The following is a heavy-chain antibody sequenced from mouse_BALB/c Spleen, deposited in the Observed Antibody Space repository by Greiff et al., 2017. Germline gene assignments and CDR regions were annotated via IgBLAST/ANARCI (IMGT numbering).Heavy chain of an antibody. CDR3: ARSDYYGRDAMDY. V-gene: IGHV1S81*02. CDR2: INPSNGRT. J-gene: IGHJ4*01. CDR1: GYTFTSYW. D-gene: IGHD1-1*01. Sequence: QVQLQQSGAELVKPGASVKLSCKASGYTFTSYWMHWVKQRPGQGLEWIGEINPSNGRTNYNEKFKSKATLTVDKSSSTAYMQLSSLTSEDSAVYYCARSDYYGRDAMDYWGQGTSVTVSS.